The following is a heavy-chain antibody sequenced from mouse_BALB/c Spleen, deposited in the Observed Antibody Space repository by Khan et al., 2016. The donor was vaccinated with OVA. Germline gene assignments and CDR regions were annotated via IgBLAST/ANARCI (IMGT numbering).Heavy chain of an antibody. CDR1: GFNIKDTY. J-gene: IGHJ4*01. CDR3: ARGAGYYVEYAMDY. D-gene: IGHD2-3*01. CDR2: IDPANGYT. V-gene: IGHV14-3*02. Sequence: EVKLQESGADLVKPGASVKLSCTASGFNIKDTYIHWVKQRPEQGLEWIGRIDPANGYTKYDPKFQVKATITAATSSNTAYLQVSSLTSEDTAVYYCARGAGYYVEYAMDYWGQGTSVTVSS.